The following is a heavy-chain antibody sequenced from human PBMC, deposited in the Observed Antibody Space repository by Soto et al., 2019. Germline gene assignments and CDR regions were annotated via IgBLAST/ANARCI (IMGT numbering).Heavy chain of an antibody. CDR1: GYTFTSDD. Sequence: QVQLVQSGAEVKKPGASVKVSCKASGYTFTSDDINWVRQATGQGLEWMGWMNPNSANTGYAQKFXGXVXXTRNTSISTAYMELSSLRSEDTAVYYGARGKALGYWGQGTLVTVSS. CDR3: ARGKALGY. V-gene: IGHV1-8*01. J-gene: IGHJ4*02. D-gene: IGHD3-16*01. CDR2: MNPNSANT.